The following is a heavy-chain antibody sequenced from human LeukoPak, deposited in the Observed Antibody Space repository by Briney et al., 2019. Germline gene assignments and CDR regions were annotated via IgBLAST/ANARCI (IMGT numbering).Heavy chain of an antibody. D-gene: IGHD4-11*01. CDR3: ASYSSFNWFDP. CDR2: VSADNGNR. Sequence: ASVKVSCKASGYTFTGYYMHWVRQAPGQGLEWMGWVSADNGNRNYAQNLQGRLTMTTDTSTNTTYMELRSLRSDDTAVYYCASYSSFNWFDPWGQGTLVTVSS. V-gene: IGHV1-18*04. CDR1: GYTFTGYY. J-gene: IGHJ5*02.